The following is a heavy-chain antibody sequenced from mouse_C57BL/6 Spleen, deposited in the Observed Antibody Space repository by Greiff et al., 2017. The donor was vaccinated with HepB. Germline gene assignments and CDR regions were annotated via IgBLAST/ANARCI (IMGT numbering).Heavy chain of an antibody. CDR1: GYTLTSYG. V-gene: IGHV1-81*01. Sequence: VQLQESGAELARPGASVKLSCKASGYTLTSYGISWVKPRTGQGLEWIGVIYPRSGNTYYNEKFKGKAIMTDDKSSSTAYMELRSLTSEDSAVYFCARGTVVASFDYWGQGTTLTVSS. CDR2: IYPRSGNT. CDR3: ARGTVVASFDY. J-gene: IGHJ2*01. D-gene: IGHD1-1*01.